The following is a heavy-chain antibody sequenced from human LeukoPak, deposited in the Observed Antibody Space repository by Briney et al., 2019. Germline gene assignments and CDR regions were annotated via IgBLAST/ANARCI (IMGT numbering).Heavy chain of an antibody. Sequence: SETLSLTCAVSGGSISSSNWWSWVRQPPGKGLEWIGETYHSGSTNYNPSLKSRVTISVDKSKNQFSLKLSAVTAADTAVYYCARVKGYSYGHDYWGQGTLVTVSS. D-gene: IGHD5-18*01. CDR3: ARVKGYSYGHDY. CDR2: TYHSGST. V-gene: IGHV4-4*02. J-gene: IGHJ4*02. CDR1: GGSISSSNW.